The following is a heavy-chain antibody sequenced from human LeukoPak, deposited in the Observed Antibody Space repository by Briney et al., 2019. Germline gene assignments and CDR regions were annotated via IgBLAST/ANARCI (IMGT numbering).Heavy chain of an antibody. D-gene: IGHD6-19*01. J-gene: IGHJ3*02. CDR1: GGTFSSYA. CDR2: IIPIFGTA. V-gene: IGHV1-69*05. CDR3: ARDVAVAGVDAFDI. Sequence: SVKVSCKASGGTFSSYAISWVRQAPGQGLEWMGRIIPIFGTANYAQKFQGRVTITTDESTSTAYMELSSLRSEDTAVYYCARDVAVAGVDAFDIWGQGTMVTVSS.